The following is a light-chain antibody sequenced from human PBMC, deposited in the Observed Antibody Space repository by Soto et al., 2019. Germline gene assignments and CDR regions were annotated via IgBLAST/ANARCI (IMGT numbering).Light chain of an antibody. CDR1: QDITNY. J-gene: IGKJ4*01. CDR3: QQYVNLPLT. V-gene: IGKV1-33*01. CDR2: EAS. Sequence: DLQMTQSPSSXSASVGDRVTITCQASQDITNYLNWYQQKPGKAPKLLIYEASSLETGVPSRFSGGGSETHFTFTISSLQPEDFATYYCQQYVNLPLTFGGGTKVDIK.